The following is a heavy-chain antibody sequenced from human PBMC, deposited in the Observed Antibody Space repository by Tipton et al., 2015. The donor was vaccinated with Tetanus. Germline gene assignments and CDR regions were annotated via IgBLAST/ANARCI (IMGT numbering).Heavy chain of an antibody. CDR3: ARDRGDYIFYGMDV. CDR2: IDPNSGGT. D-gene: IGHD3-22*01. Sequence: QVQLVQSGAEMKKPGASVKVSCKASGYTFTNYYIYWVRQATGQGLEWRGWIDPNSGGTVYAQKVQGRVTMTRDTSVSTAYMGLRSLRSDDPAVYYCARDRGDYIFYGMDVWGPGTPVIVSS. V-gene: IGHV1-2*02. J-gene: IGHJ6*02. CDR1: GYTFTNYY.